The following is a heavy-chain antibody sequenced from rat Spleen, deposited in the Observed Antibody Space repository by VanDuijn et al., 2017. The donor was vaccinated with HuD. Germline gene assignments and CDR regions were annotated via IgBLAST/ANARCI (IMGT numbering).Heavy chain of an antibody. V-gene: IGHV5-17*01. CDR3: VRYSGKYYGYNFLNY. Sequence: EVQLVESGGGLVQPGRSLTLSCAASGFTFSDYAMAWVRQAPKKGLEWVATIIYDGSSTYYRDSVKGRFTISRDNAKSSLNLEMDRLRSEDTATYVCVRYSGKYYGYNFLNYWGQGVMVTVSS. J-gene: IGHJ2*01. D-gene: IGHD1-9*01. CDR1: GFTFSDYA. CDR2: IIYDGSST.